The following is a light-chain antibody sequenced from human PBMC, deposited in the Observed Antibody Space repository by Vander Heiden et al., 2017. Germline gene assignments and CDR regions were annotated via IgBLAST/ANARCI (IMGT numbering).Light chain of an antibody. V-gene: IGLV2-8*01. J-gene: IGLJ1*01. CDR1: SSDVGTYNY. Sequence: QSALTQPPSASGSPGQSVTISCTGASSDVGTYNYVSWYQQHPAKAPKLMIYEVSMRPSGVPDRFSGSKSGNTASLTVSGLQPEDEADYYCSSYAGSNTYVFGTGTKVTVL. CDR3: SSYAGSNTYV. CDR2: EVS.